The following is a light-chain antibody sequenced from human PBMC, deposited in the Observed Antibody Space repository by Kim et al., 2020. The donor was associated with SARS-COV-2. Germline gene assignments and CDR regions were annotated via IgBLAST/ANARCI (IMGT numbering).Light chain of an antibody. J-gene: IGKJ1*01. Sequence: MAPGERATRSCRASQSISSNLAWYQQKPGQAPSLLIYAASSRASGIPARFSGSGSGTEFTLTISSLQSEDFAVYYCQQYENWPQTFGQGTKVDIK. V-gene: IGKV3-15*01. CDR2: AAS. CDR3: QQYENWPQT. CDR1: QSISSN.